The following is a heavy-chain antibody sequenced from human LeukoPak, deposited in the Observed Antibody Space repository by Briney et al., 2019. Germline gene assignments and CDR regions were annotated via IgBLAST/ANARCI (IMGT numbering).Heavy chain of an antibody. CDR1: GGSISSSTYH. CDR3: ARLWGTSDWGFYFDY. Sequence: SETLSLTCTVSGGSISSSTYHWGCIRQPPGRGLEWIGSIYYGGSTYYNTFLKSRVTISVGTSKNQLSLKLSSVTAADTAVYYCARLWGTSDWGFYFDYWGQGTLVTVSS. D-gene: IGHD6-19*01. J-gene: IGHJ4*02. CDR2: IYYGGST. V-gene: IGHV4-39*01.